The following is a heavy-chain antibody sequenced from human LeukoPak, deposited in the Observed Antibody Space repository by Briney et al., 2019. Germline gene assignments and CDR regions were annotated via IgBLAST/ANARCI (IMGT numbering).Heavy chain of an antibody. Sequence: PSETLSLTCTVSGGSISSYYWSWIRQPPGKGLEWIGYIYYSGSANYNPSLKSRVTISVDTSKNQFSLRLISVTAADTAVYYCARGQQLDYWGQGRLVTVSS. CDR3: ARGQQLDY. J-gene: IGHJ4*02. D-gene: IGHD1-1*01. CDR1: GGSISSYY. CDR2: IYYSGSA. V-gene: IGHV4-59*01.